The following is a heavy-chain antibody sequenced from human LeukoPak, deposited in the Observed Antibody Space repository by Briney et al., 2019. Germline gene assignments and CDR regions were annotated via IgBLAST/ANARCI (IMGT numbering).Heavy chain of an antibody. D-gene: IGHD6-19*01. CDR2: INPNSGGT. V-gene: IGHV1-2*02. Sequence: ASVKVSCKASGYTFTGYYMHWVRQAPGQGLEWMGWINPNSGGTNYAQKFQGRVTMTRDTSISTAYMELSRLRSDDTAVYYCAVAQTYSSGWYSQYYYGMDVWGQGTTVTVSS. CDR3: AVAQTYSSGWYSQYYYGMDV. J-gene: IGHJ6*02. CDR1: GYTFTGYY.